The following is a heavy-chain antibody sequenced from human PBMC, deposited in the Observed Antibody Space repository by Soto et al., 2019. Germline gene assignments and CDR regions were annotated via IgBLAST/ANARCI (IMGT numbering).Heavy chain of an antibody. J-gene: IGHJ4*02. CDR2: IIPILGIA. D-gene: IGHD3-10*01. Sequence: QVQLVQSGAEVKKPGSSVKVSCKASGGTFSSYTISWVRQAPGQGLEWMGRIIPILGIANYAQKFQGRVTITADKSTTTAYMELSSLRSEDPAVYYCARAYYYGSGRNYYFDYWGQGTLVTVSS. V-gene: IGHV1-69*02. CDR1: GGTFSSYT. CDR3: ARAYYYGSGRNYYFDY.